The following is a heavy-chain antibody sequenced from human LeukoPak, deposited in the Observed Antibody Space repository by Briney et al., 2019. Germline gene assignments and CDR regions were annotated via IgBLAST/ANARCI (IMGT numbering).Heavy chain of an antibody. CDR2: ISSSSSSI. V-gene: IGHV3-21*01. Sequence: GGSLRLSCAASGFTFSSYSIHWVRQAPGKGLEWVSSISSSSSSIYYADSVKGRFTISRDNAKNSVYLQMNSLRAEDTAVYYCAREDLGGFDYWGQGTLVTVSS. CDR1: GFTFSSYS. J-gene: IGHJ4*02. CDR3: AREDLGGFDY. D-gene: IGHD1-26*01.